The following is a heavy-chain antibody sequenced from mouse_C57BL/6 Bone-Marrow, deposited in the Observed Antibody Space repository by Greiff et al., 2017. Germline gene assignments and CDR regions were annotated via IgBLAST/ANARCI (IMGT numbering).Heavy chain of an antibody. CDR1: GYTFTSYW. V-gene: IGHV1-64*01. Sequence: QVQLQQPGAELVKPGASVKLSCKASGYTFTSYWMHWVKQRPGQGLEWIGMIHPNSGSTNYNEKFKSKATLTVDKSSSTAYMELSSLTSEDSAVYYCARGGYCYGRGDIWGRGTAVTVSS. CDR2: IHPNSGST. J-gene: IGHJ1*03. D-gene: IGHD1-1*01. CDR3: ARGGYCYGRGDI.